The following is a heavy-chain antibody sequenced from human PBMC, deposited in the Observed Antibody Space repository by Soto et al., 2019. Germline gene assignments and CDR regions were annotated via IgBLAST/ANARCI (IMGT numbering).Heavy chain of an antibody. CDR3: AKGTQFFYYYATDV. CDR2: LSGSGDTT. Sequence: GGSLRLSCAASGFTFSSYGMNWVRQAPGKGLEWVSALSGSGDTTYDADSVRGRFSISRDNSKNTLYLQMSSLRGEDAAVYYCAKGTQFFYYYATDVCGQGTTVTV. CDR1: GFTFSSYG. J-gene: IGHJ6*02. V-gene: IGHV3-23*01.